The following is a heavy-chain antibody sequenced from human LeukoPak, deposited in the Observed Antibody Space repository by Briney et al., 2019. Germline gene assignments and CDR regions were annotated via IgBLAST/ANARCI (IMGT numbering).Heavy chain of an antibody. V-gene: IGHV4-39*07. CDR2: IYYSGST. D-gene: IGHD6-19*01. J-gene: IGHJ6*03. CDR1: GGSISSSSYY. CDR3: RAVAVYYYYYMDV. Sequence: SETLSLTCTVSGGSISSSSYYWGWIRQPPGKGLEWIGSIYYSGSTYYNPSLKSRVTISVDTSKNQFSLKLSSVTAADTAVYYCRAVAVYYYYYMDVWGKGTTVTVSS.